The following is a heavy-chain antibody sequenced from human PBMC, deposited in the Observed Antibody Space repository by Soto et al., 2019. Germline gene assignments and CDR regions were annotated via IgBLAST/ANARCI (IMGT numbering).Heavy chain of an antibody. J-gene: IGHJ4*02. CDR3: ARYYSTSTTCYYFDY. CDR1: GGSISSYY. CDR2: IYYSGSS. D-gene: IGHD2-2*01. V-gene: IGHV4-59*01. Sequence: SETLSLTCTVSGGSISSYYWSWIRQPPGKGLEWIGYIYYSGSSNYNPSLKSRVTISVDTSKNQFSLKLNSVTAADTAVYYCARYYSTSTTCYYFDYWGQGTLVTVSS.